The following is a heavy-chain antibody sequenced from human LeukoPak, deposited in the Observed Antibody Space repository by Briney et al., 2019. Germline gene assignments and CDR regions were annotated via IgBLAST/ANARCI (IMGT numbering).Heavy chain of an antibody. J-gene: IGHJ4*02. CDR2: IYHSGST. Sequence: PSGTLSLTCAVPGGSISSSYWWTWVRQPPGKGLEWIGEIYHSGSTNYNPSLKSRVTISVDKSKNQFSLNLSSVTAADTAVYYCARDRCGGDCPLDYWGQGTLVTVSS. CDR3: ARDRCGGDCPLDY. CDR1: GGSISSSYW. D-gene: IGHD2-21*02. V-gene: IGHV4-4*02.